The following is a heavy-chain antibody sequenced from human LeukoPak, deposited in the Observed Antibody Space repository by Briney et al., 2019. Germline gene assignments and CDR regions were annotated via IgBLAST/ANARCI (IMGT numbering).Heavy chain of an antibody. J-gene: IGHJ6*02. CDR3: AKCCPMDV. Sequence: GGSLRLSCAAAGFTFSSYAMHWVRQAPGKGLEWVAVISYDGSNKYYADSVKGRFTISRDNSKNTLYLQMNSLRPEDAAVYYCAKCCPMDVWGQGTTVTVSS. D-gene: IGHD4/OR15-4a*01. CDR1: GFTFSSYA. CDR2: ISYDGSNK. V-gene: IGHV3-30-3*01.